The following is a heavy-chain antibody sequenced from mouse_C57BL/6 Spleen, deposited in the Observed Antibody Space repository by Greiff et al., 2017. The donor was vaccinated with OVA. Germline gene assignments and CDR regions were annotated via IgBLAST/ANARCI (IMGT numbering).Heavy chain of an antibody. V-gene: IGHV1-74*01. CDR2: IHPSDSDT. J-gene: IGHJ1*03. Sequence: QVQLQQPGAELVKPGASVKVSCKASGYTFTSYWMHWVKQRPGQGLEWIGRIHPSDSDTNYNKKFKGKATLTRDKSSSMAYMQRRSLAYEDAAVYYCAAPLGDFDDWGTGTTVTVSS. D-gene: IGHD4-1*01. CDR3: AAPLGDFDD. CDR1: GYTFTSYW.